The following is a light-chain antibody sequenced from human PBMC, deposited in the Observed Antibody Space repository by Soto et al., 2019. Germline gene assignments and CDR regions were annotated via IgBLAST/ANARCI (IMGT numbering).Light chain of an antibody. Sequence: EIVLTQSPGTLSLSPGERATLSCRASQSVGSNLAWYQQNPGQAPRLLIFDASNRATGIPARFSGSGSGTDFTLTISSLEPEDFAVYYCQQRSSWPLFGGGTKVDIK. V-gene: IGKV3-11*01. J-gene: IGKJ4*01. CDR1: QSVGSN. CDR2: DAS. CDR3: QQRSSWPL.